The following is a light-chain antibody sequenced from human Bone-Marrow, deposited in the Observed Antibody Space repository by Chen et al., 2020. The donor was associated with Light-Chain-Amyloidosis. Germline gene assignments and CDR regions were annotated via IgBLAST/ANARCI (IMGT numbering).Light chain of an antibody. CDR1: SSDV. J-gene: IGLJ3*02. Sequence: QSALTQPASVSGSPGQSITVSCTGASSDVSWYQQHPGKAPKLVIYDVINRPSGVSSRFSGSKSGNTASLTISGLQAEDEADYFRSSSATSNTWVFGGGTKLTVL. V-gene: IGLV2-14*03. CDR2: DVI. CDR3: SSSATSNTWV.